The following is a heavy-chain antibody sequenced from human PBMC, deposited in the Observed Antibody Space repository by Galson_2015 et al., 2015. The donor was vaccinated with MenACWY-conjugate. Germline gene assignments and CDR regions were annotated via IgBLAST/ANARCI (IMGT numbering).Heavy chain of an antibody. CDR2: ISASGGDI. J-gene: IGHJ3*02. CDR1: GFTFGKCA. CDR3: AKGANYYDSSGKRYDAFDI. D-gene: IGHD3-22*01. Sequence: SLRLSCAASGFTFGKCAMSWVRQAPGKGLEWVSGISASGGDIDYADSVKGRFTISRDNSKNTVYLQMNSLRAEDTAVYHCAKGANYYDSSGKRYDAFDIWGQGTMVTVSS. V-gene: IGHV3-23*01.